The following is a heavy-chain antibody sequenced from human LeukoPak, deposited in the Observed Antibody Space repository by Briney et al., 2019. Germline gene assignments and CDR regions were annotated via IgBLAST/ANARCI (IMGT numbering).Heavy chain of an antibody. CDR2: IGYDGSNK. V-gene: IGHV3-30*02. J-gene: IGHJ4*02. D-gene: IGHD3-16*01. CDR3: AREGPKYVWGSYYFDY. CDR1: GFTFSRSG. Sequence: PGGSLRLSCAASGFTFSRSGMHWVRQAPGKGLEWVAFIGYDGSNKYYADSVKGRFTISRDNSKNTLYLQMNSLRAEDTAVYYCAREGPKYVWGSYYFDYWGQGTLVTVSS.